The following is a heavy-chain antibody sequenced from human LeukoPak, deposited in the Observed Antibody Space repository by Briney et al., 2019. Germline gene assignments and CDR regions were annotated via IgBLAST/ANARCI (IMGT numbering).Heavy chain of an antibody. V-gene: IGHV3-11*04. D-gene: IGHD3-3*01. J-gene: IGHJ4*02. CDR1: GFTFSDYY. Sequence: GSLRLSCAASGFTFSDYYMSWMRQAPGKGLEWVSFISSSGSAEYYADSVKGRFTISRDNAKNLLYLQMSSLTAEDTAVYYCARDERYYDFWSGRDWGQGTLVTVSS. CDR2: ISSSGSAE. CDR3: ARDERYYDFWSGRD.